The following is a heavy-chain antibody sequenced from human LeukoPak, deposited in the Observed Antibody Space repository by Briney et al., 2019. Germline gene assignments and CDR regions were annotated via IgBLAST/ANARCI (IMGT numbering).Heavy chain of an antibody. CDR3: ARGSRELYYFDY. CDR2: IYYSGST. J-gene: IGHJ4*02. CDR1: GGSVSSGSYY. D-gene: IGHD1-7*01. Sequence: SETLSLTCTVSGGSVSSGSYYWSWIRQPPGKGLEWIGYIYYSGSTNYNPSLKSRVTISVDTSKNQFSLKLSSVTAADTAVYYCARGSRELYYFDYWGQGTLVTVSS. V-gene: IGHV4-61*01.